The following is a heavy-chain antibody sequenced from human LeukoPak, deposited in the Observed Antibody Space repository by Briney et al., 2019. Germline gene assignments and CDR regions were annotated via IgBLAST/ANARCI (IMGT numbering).Heavy chain of an antibody. CDR1: GFIFSTYS. D-gene: IGHD1-26*01. CDR2: ITSDGSNK. Sequence: GGSLRLSCAASGFIFSTYSMHWVRQAPGKGLEGVAVITSDGSNKYYADSVTGRFTISRDNSNNTLFLQMDSLRVEDAAVYYCTRGGGLLGASQGDYWGQGTLVTVSS. CDR3: TRGGGLLGASQGDY. J-gene: IGHJ4*02. V-gene: IGHV3-30*04.